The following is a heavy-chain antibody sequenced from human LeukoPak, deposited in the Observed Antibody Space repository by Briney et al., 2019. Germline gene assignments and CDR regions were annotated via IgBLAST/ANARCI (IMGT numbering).Heavy chain of an antibody. J-gene: IGHJ4*02. V-gene: IGHV3-30*02. CDR3: ARDAYHSGDLDQ. Sequence: GGSLRLSCAASGFTFSNHIMHWVRQAPGQGQEWVSFIRFDGTNRHYVDSVKGRFTISRDNPNNMLYLQMNSLKFDDTAVYYCARDAYHSGDLDQWGEGTLVIVSS. D-gene: IGHD3/OR15-3a*01. CDR1: GFTFSNHI. CDR2: IRFDGTNR.